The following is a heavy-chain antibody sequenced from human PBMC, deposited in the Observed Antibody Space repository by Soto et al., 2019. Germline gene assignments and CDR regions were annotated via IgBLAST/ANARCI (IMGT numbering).Heavy chain of an antibody. CDR1: GFTVSSNY. V-gene: IGHV3-66*01. J-gene: IGHJ6*03. D-gene: IGHD2-15*01. CDR3: ARDRVAMDV. CDR2: IYSGGST. Sequence: EVQLVESGGGLVQPGGSLRLSCAASGFTVSSNYMSWVRQAPGKGLEWVSVIYSGGSTYYADSVKGRFPISRDNSKNRLKLQMNSLRAEDTAVYYCARDRVAMDVWGKGTTVTVSS.